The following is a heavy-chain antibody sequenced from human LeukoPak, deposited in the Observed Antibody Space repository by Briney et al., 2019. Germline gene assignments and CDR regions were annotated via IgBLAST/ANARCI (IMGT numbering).Heavy chain of an antibody. D-gene: IGHD3-3*01. J-gene: IGHJ5*02. V-gene: IGHV4-34*01. CDR3: ARGRPPLVLRFLEPRPNWFDP. Sequence: NTSETLSLTCAVYGGSFSGYYWSWIRQPPGKGLEWIGEINHSGSTNYNPSLKGRVTISVDTSKNQFSLKLSSVTAADTAVYYCARGRPPLVLRFLEPRPNWFDPWGQGTLVTVSS. CDR2: INHSGST. CDR1: GGSFSGYY.